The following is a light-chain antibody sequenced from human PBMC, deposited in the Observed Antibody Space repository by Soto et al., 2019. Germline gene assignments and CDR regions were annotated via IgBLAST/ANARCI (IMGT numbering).Light chain of an antibody. CDR2: GAS. CDR3: QQYNSYS. V-gene: IGKV3-15*01. Sequence: VMTQAPATLSVSPGARATLSCRASQTINNNVAWYQLKDGQVPRLLIYGASTRATDVPARFIGSGSGTEFTLTISSLQSDAFATYYCQQYNSYSFGQGTKVEIK. CDR1: QTINNN. J-gene: IGKJ1*01.